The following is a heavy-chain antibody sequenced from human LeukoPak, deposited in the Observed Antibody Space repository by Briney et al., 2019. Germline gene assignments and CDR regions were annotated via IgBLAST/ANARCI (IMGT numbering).Heavy chain of an antibody. Sequence: GGSLRLSCAASGFTFSSYAMSGVRQAPGKGLEWVAVISYDGSNKYYADSVKGRFTISRDNSKNTLYLQMNSLRAEDTAVYYCARDRMTTVTTDPWDYGMDVWGQGTTVTVSS. CDR2: ISYDGSNK. D-gene: IGHD4-17*01. J-gene: IGHJ6*02. CDR3: ARDRMTTVTTDPWDYGMDV. CDR1: GFTFSSYA. V-gene: IGHV3-30-3*01.